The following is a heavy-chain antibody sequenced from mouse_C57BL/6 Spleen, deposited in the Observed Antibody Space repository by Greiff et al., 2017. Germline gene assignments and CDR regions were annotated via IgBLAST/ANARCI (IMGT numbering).Heavy chain of an antibody. D-gene: IGHD4-1*01. CDR2: IRSKSNNYAT. CDR1: GFSFNTYA. V-gene: IGHV10-1*01. CDR3: VRHHNWDGYFDV. Sequence: DAGGGLVQPKGSLKLSCAASGFSFNTYAMNWVRQAPGKGLEWVARIRSKSNNYATYYADSVKDRFTISRDDSESMLYLQMNNLKTEDTAMYYCVRHHNWDGYFDVWGTGTTVTVSS. J-gene: IGHJ1*03.